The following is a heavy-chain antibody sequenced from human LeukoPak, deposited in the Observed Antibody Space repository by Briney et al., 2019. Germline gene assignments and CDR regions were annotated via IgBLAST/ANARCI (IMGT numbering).Heavy chain of an antibody. CDR2: IYTSGST. CDR3: AIETAYGDYEIGAFDI. V-gene: IGHV4-61*02. CDR1: GGSISSGSYY. Sequence: PSETLSLTCTVSGGSISSGSYYWSWIRQPGGKGLEWIGRIYTSGSTNYNPSLKSRVTISVDTSKNQFSLKLSSVTAADTAVYYCAIETAYGDYEIGAFDIWGQGTMVTVSS. D-gene: IGHD4-17*01. J-gene: IGHJ3*02.